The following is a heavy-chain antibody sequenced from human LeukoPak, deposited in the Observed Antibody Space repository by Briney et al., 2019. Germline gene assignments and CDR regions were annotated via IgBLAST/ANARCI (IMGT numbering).Heavy chain of an antibody. J-gene: IGHJ4*02. CDR1: GFTFSSYA. V-gene: IGHV3-30*04. CDR2: ISYDGSNK. CDR3: ARDPSHYYDSSGYNPVFDY. Sequence: HPGGSLRLSCAASGFTFSSYAMHWVRQAPGKGLEWVAVISYDGSNKYYADSVKGRFTISRDNSKNTLYLLMNSLRAEDTAVYYCARDPSHYYDSSGYNPVFDYWGQGTLVTVSS. D-gene: IGHD3-22*01.